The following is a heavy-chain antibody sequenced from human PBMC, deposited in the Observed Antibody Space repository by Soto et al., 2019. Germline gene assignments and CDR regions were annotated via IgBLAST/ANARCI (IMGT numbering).Heavy chain of an antibody. Sequence: GGSLRLSCSASGFTFGSYAFHWVRQAPGKGLEYVSAINHNGVSRYYADSVKGRFTISRDDSKYTLYLEMNSLRAEDTAVYYCVRVSSVVTTYFDSWGQGSLFTVSS. CDR1: GFTFGSYA. J-gene: IGHJ4*02. CDR2: INHNGVSR. V-gene: IGHV3-64*04. CDR3: VRVSSVVTTYFDS. D-gene: IGHD2-21*02.